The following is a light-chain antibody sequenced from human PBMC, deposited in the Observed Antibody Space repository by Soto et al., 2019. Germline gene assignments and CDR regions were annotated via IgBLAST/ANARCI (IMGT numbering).Light chain of an antibody. CDR3: QQCYSTPWT. CDR2: AAS. Sequence: DIQMTQSPSSLSASVGDRVTITCRASQSISSYLNWYQQKPGKAPKLLIYAASSLRSVVPSRFSGSGSGTDFTLTISSLQPEDFATYYCQQCYSTPWTFGQGTKVEIK. CDR1: QSISSY. J-gene: IGKJ1*01. V-gene: IGKV1-39*01.